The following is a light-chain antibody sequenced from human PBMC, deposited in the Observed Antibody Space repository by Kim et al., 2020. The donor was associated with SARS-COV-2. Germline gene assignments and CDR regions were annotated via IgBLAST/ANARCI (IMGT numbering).Light chain of an antibody. CDR1: SSDVGGYNY. CDR3: SSYTSSSTWV. Sequence: QSALTQPASVSGSPGQSITISCTGTSSDVGGYNYVSWYQQHPGKAPKLMIYDVSKRPSGVSNRFSGSKSGNTASLTISGLQAEDEADYYCSSYTSSSTWVLGGGTQLIVL. J-gene: IGLJ3*02. V-gene: IGLV2-14*01. CDR2: DVS.